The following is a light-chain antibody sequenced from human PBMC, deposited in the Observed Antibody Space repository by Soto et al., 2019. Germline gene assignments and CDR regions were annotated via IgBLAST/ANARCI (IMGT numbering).Light chain of an antibody. CDR2: GVT. Sequence: QSALTQPASVSGSPGQSITISCTGTSSDVGGYNYVSWYQQHPGKAPKLMIYGVTNRPSGVSNRFSGSKSGNTASLTISGLQAEDEADYYCNSYTSGTTYVVFGGGTKLTVL. J-gene: IGLJ2*01. CDR1: SSDVGGYNY. V-gene: IGLV2-14*01. CDR3: NSYTSGTTYVV.